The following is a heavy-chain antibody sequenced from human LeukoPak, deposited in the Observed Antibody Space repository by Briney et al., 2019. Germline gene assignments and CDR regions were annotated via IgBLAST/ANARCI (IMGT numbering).Heavy chain of an antibody. V-gene: IGHV3-74*01. D-gene: IGHD6-13*01. J-gene: IGHJ4*02. CDR1: GFTFRNYW. Sequence: GGSLRLSCAASGFTFRNYWMFWVRQAPGKGLEWVSSLNNDGSSTNYADSVKGRFTISRDNAKNTLYLQMNSLRADDTAVYYRVRDGSSWSFDYWGQGALVTVSS. CDR3: VRDGSSWSFDY. CDR2: LNNDGSST.